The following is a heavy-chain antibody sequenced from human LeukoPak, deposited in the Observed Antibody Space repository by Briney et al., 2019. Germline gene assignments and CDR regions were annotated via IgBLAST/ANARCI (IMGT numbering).Heavy chain of an antibody. CDR1: GGSFSGYY. CDR2: INHSGST. Sequence: SETLSLTCAVYGGSFSGYYWSWIRQPPGKGLEWIGEINHSGSTNYNPSLKSRVTISVDTSKNQFSLKLSSVTAADTAVYYCARRTYYYDSSGYYFDYWGQGTLVTVSS. D-gene: IGHD3-22*01. J-gene: IGHJ4*02. V-gene: IGHV4-34*01. CDR3: ARRTYYYDSSGYYFDY.